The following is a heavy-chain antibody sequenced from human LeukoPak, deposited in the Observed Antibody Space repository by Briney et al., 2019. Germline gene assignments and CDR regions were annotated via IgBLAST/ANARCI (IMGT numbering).Heavy chain of an antibody. J-gene: IGHJ3*02. CDR2: ISGSGGST. CDR1: GFTXSSYA. D-gene: IGHD3-22*01. Sequence: GSLRLSCXASGFTXSSYAMSWVRQAPGKGLEWVSAISGSGGSTYYADSVKGRFTISRDNSKNTLYLQMNSLRAEDTAVYYCAKSPYYYDSSGRGYAFDIWGQGTMVTVSS. V-gene: IGHV3-23*01. CDR3: AKSPYYYDSSGRGYAFDI.